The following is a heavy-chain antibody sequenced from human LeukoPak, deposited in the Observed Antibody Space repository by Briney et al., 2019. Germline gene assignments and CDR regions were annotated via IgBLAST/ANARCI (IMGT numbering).Heavy chain of an antibody. CDR2: IYYSGST. Sequence: SETLSLTCTVSGGSISSSSYYWGWIRQPPGKGLEWFWSIYYSGSTYYNASLKSRATISVDKSKNQFSLKLSSVTAADTAVYYCARGEFDGGVYFDYWGQGTLVTVSS. V-gene: IGHV4-39*07. CDR3: ARGEFDGGVYFDY. J-gene: IGHJ4*02. CDR1: GGSISSSSYY. D-gene: IGHD3-16*01.